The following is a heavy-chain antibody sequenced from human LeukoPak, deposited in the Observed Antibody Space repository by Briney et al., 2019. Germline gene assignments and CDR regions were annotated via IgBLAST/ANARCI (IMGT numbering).Heavy chain of an antibody. CDR1: GGSFSGYY. CDR2: INHSGST. J-gene: IGHJ4*02. V-gene: IGHV4-34*01. Sequence: SETLSLTCAVYGGSFSGYYWSWIRQPPGKGLERIGEINHSGSTYYNPSLKSRVTISVDTSKNQFSLKLSSVTAADTAVYYCARRGLRRWTSEDPFDYWGQGTLVTVSS. CDR3: ARRGLRRWTSEDPFDY. D-gene: IGHD4-23*01.